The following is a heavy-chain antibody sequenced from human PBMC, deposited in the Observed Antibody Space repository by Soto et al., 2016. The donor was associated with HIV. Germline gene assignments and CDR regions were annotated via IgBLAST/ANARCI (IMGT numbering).Heavy chain of an antibody. CDR1: GGSISSGSHY. CDR3: VREVVGFDI. D-gene: IGHD3-22*01. V-gene: IGHV4-61*02. Sequence: VQLQESGPGLVKPSQTLSLTCTVSGGSISSGSHYWTWIRQSAEKGLEWIGRMYSSGSSGTTNYNPSLKSRVTISQDTTNNQFSLRLSSVTAADTAVYYCVREVVGFDIWGQGTMVTVSS. CDR2: MYSSGSSGTT. J-gene: IGHJ3*02.